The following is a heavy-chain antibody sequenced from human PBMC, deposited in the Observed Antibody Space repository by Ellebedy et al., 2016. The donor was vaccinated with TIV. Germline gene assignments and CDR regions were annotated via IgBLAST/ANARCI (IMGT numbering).Heavy chain of an antibody. CDR3: ARPSDWNDGYFHY. CDR1: GYSFTSYW. D-gene: IGHD1-1*01. J-gene: IGHJ4*02. Sequence: PGGSLRLSCKGSGYSFTSYWIGWVRQMPGKGLEWMGIIYPGDSDTRYSPSFQGQVTIAADKSISTAYLQWNSLKASDTAMFYCARPSDWNDGYFHYWGQGTLVTVSS. CDR2: IYPGDSDT. V-gene: IGHV5-51*01.